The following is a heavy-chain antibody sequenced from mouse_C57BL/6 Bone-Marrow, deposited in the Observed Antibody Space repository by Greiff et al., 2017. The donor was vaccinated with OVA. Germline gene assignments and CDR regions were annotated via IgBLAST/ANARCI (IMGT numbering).Heavy chain of an antibody. CDR2: IHPNSGST. J-gene: IGHJ2*01. CDR1: GYTFTSYW. Sequence: QVQLKQPGAELVKPGASVKLSCKASGYTFTSYWMHWVKQRPGQGLEWIGMIHPNSGSTNYNEKFKSKATLTVDKSSSTAYMQLSSLTSEDSAVYYGARWCVLHYSYYFDYWGQGTTLTVSS. V-gene: IGHV1-64*01. D-gene: IGHD1-1*01. CDR3: ARWCVLHYSYYFDY.